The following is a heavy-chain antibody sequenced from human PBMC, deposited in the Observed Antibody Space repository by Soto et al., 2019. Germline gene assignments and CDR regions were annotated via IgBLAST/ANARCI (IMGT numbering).Heavy chain of an antibody. CDR3: ARADYCSGGSCYPVLNY. CDR2: INTSGNT. Sequence: EVQLVESGGGLVQPGGSLRLSCAVSGITVSGNYMTWVRQAPGKGLEWVSTINTSGNTYYADSVKGRFTISRDNSKNMVYLQMNSLRAEDTAVYYCARADYCSGGSCYPVLNYWGQGTLVTVSS. J-gene: IGHJ4*02. V-gene: IGHV3-66*01. CDR1: GITVSGNY. D-gene: IGHD2-15*01.